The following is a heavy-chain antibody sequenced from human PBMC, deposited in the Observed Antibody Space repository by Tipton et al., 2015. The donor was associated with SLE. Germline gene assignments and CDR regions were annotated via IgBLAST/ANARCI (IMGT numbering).Heavy chain of an antibody. CDR1: GGTFSSYA. Sequence: QLVQSGAEVKKPGSSVKVSCKASGGTFSSYAISWVRQAPGQGLEWMGGIIPIFGTANYAQKFRGRGTITADKSTSTAYMELSSLRSEDTAVYYCARSFAAVAGNFDYWGQGTLVTVSS. D-gene: IGHD6-19*01. CDR2: IIPIFGTA. CDR3: ARSFAAVAGNFDY. J-gene: IGHJ4*02. V-gene: IGHV1-69*06.